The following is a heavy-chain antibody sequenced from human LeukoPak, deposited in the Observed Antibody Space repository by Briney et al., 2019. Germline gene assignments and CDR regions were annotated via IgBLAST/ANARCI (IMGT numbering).Heavy chain of an antibody. V-gene: IGHV4-30-4*01. CDR3: ARVKVKGVVGLAFDI. Sequence: YIYYSGSTYYNPSLKSRVTISVDTSKNQFSLKLSSVTAADTAVYYCARVKVKGVVGLAFDIWGQGTMVTVSS. CDR2: IYYSGST. J-gene: IGHJ3*02. D-gene: IGHD3-3*01.